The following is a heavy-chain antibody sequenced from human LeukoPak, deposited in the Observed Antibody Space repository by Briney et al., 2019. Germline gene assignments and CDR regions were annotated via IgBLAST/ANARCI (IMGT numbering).Heavy chain of an antibody. J-gene: IGHJ4*02. CDR2: INPNSGGT. D-gene: IGHD5-18*01. CDR1: GYTFTSYG. V-gene: IGHV1-2*02. Sequence: ASVKVSCKASGYTFTSYGISWVRQAPGQGLEWMGWINPNSGGTNYAQKFQGRVTMTSDTSISTHYMDLSSLRSDDTAIYYCARGEYRYGHDHWGQGTLVTVSS. CDR3: ARGEYRYGHDH.